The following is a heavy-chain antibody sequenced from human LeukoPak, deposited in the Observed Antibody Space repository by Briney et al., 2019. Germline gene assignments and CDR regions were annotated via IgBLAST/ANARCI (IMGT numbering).Heavy chain of an antibody. CDR3: IRGNGGWAY. CDR1: GFTFRTYW. J-gene: IGHJ4*02. V-gene: IGHV3-74*01. CDR2: INSDGRTT. D-gene: IGHD6-19*01. Sequence: PGGSLRLSCEASGFTFRTYWMHWVRQAPGKGLVWVSGINSDGRTTDYADSVRGRFTISRDNARITLYLQLNSLRDEDTAVYYCIRGNGGWAYWGQGTLVTVSS.